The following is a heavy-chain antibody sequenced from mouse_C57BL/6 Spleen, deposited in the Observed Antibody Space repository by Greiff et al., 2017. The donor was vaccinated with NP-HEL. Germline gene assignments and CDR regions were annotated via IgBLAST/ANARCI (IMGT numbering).Heavy chain of an antibody. CDR1: GFTFTDYY. CDR2: IRNKANGYTT. D-gene: IGHD2-5*01. Sequence: EVKLMESGGGLVQPGGSLSLSCAASGFTFTDYYMSWVRQPPGKALEWLGFIRNKANGYTTEYSASVKGRFTISRGNSQSILYLQMNALSAEDSTTYYCARYPPHYYSNYVGAMDYWGQGTSVTVSS. V-gene: IGHV7-3*01. J-gene: IGHJ4*01. CDR3: ARYPPHYYSNYVGAMDY.